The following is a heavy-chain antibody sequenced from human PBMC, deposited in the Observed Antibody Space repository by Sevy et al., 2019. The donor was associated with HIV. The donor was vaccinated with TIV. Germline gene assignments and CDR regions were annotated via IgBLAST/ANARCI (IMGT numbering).Heavy chain of an antibody. CDR3: ARDFAVGSSPDF. Sequence: GGSLRLSCVASGFTFSDYYMSWIRQAPGKGLEWVSYISGSGNTIYYADSLKGRFTISRDNANNSLYLQMNSLRAEDTAIYYCARDFAVGSSPDFCGHGTLVTVSS. CDR1: GFTFSDYY. J-gene: IGHJ5*01. V-gene: IGHV3-11*01. CDR2: ISGSGNTI. D-gene: IGHD1-26*01.